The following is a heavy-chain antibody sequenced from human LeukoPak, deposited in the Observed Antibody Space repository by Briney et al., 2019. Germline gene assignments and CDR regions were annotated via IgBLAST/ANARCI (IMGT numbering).Heavy chain of an antibody. Sequence: GASVKVSCKASGGTFSSYAISWVRQAPGQGLEWRGGIIPIFGTANYAQKFQGRVTITADESTSTAYMELSSLRSEDTAVYYCARDQVGVVADDAFDIWGQGTMVTVSS. CDR2: IIPIFGTA. V-gene: IGHV1-69*13. CDR3: ARDQVGVVADDAFDI. J-gene: IGHJ3*02. D-gene: IGHD2-15*01. CDR1: GGTFSSYA.